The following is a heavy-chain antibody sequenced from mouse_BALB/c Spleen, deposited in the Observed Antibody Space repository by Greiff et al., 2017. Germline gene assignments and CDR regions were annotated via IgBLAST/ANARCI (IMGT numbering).Heavy chain of an antibody. V-gene: IGHV1-87*01. CDR3: AKGGDFITTATGFDD. D-gene: IGHD1-2*01. J-gene: IGHJ2*01. CDR1: GYTFTSYW. Sequence: QVHVKQSGAELARPGASVKLSCKASGYTFTSYWMQLVKQRPGQGLEWIGAIYPGDGDTRYTQKFKGKATLTADKSSSTASMQRSSLASEDSAVYYCAKGGDFITTATGFDDWGQGTTLTVSS. CDR2: IYPGDGDT.